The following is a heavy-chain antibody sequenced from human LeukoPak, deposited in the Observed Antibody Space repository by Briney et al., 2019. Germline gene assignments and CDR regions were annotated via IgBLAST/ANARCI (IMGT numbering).Heavy chain of an antibody. CDR3: ASPRGTYIDY. V-gene: IGHV4-39*07. CDR2: IFSGGNT. D-gene: IGHD3-16*01. J-gene: IGHJ4*02. CDR1: GDYITTTNYY. Sequence: SETLSLTCNVSGDYITTTNYYWAWIRQPPGKGLEWIASIFSGGNTYYNPSLKSRATLSVDTSKNEFSLKLTSVSAADTAIYYCASPRGTYIDYWGQGTLVIVSS.